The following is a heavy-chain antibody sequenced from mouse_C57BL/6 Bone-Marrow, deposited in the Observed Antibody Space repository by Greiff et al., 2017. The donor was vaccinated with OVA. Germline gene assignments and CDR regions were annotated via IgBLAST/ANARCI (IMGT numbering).Heavy chain of an antibody. CDR1: GYTFTSYW. J-gene: IGHJ2*01. D-gene: IGHD2-4*01. CDR2: IDPSDSET. CDR3: ARNYDYDDYFDY. V-gene: IGHV1-52*01. Sequence: QVQLQQPGAELVRPGSSVKLSCKASGYTFTSYWMHWVKQRPIQGLEWIGNIDPSDSETHYNQKFKDKATLTVDKSSSTAYMQLSSLTSEDSAVYYCARNYDYDDYFDYWGKGTTLTVSS.